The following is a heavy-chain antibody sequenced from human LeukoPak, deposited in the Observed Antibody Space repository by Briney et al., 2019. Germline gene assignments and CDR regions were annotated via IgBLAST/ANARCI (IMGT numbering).Heavy chain of an antibody. CDR1: GFTFSNYW. Sequence: GGSLRLSCAASGFTFSNYWINWGRQDPGEGLEWVAHIKQDGSEKYYVDSVKGRFTVSRDNAKNSLYLQMNSLRVEDTAVYYCARDWTSGLDYWGQGTLATVSS. CDR3: ARDWTSGLDY. CDR2: IKQDGSEK. J-gene: IGHJ4*02. V-gene: IGHV3-7*04. D-gene: IGHD6-19*01.